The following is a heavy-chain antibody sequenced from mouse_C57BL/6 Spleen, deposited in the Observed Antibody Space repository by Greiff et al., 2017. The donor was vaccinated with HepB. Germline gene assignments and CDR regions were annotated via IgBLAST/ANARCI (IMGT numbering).Heavy chain of an antibody. Sequence: QVQLQQSGAELVKPGASVKMSCKASGYTFTSYWITWVKQGPGQGLEWIGDIYPGSGSTNYNEKFKSKATLTVDTSSSTAYMQLSSLTSEDSAVYYCARGSSGDGGNLDYWGQGTTLTVAS. V-gene: IGHV1-55*01. D-gene: IGHD3-2*02. CDR3: ARGSSGDGGNLDY. CDR2: IYPGSGST. J-gene: IGHJ2*01. CDR1: GYTFTSYW.